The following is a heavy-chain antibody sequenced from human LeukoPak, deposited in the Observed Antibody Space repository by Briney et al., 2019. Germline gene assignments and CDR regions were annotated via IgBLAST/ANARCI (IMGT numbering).Heavy chain of an antibody. CDR1: GFTFSSYE. J-gene: IGHJ4*02. V-gene: IGHV3-21*01. CDR2: ISSSSSYI. Sequence: GGSLRLSCAASGFTFSSYEMNWVRQAPGKGLEWVSSISSSSSYIYYADSVKGRFTISRDNAKNSLYLQMNSLRAEDTAVYYCARVPRGSGSYYDYWGQGTLVTVSS. D-gene: IGHD3-10*01. CDR3: ARVPRGSGSYYDY.